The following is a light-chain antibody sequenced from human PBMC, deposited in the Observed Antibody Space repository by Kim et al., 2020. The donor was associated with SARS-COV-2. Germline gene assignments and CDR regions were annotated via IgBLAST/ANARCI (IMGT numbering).Light chain of an antibody. CDR3: QQRSNWPLT. V-gene: IGKV3-11*01. J-gene: IGKJ4*01. Sequence: SPGERATLSCRASQSVSTFLAWYQQKPGQAPRPLIYDASKRASGIPARFSGSGSGTDFTLTISSLEPEDFAVYYCQQRSNWPLTFGGGTKVDIK. CDR2: DAS. CDR1: QSVSTF.